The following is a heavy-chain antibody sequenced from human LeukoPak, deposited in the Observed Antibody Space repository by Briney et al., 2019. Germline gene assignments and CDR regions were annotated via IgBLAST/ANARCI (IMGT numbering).Heavy chain of an antibody. J-gene: IGHJ4*02. V-gene: IGHV3-13*01. CDR2: IGTAGDT. Sequence: GGSLRLSCAAPGFTFSSYDMHWVRQATGKGLEWVSAIGTAGDTYYPGSVRGRFTISRENAKNSLYLQMNSLRAGDTAVYYCARGGRYDILTGYHNFDYWGQGTLVTVSS. CDR3: ARGGRYDILTGYHNFDY. D-gene: IGHD3-9*01. CDR1: GFTFSSYD.